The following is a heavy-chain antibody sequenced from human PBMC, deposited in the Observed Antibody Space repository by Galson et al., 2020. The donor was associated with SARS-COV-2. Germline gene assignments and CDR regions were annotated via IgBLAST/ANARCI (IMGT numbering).Heavy chain of an antibody. J-gene: IGHJ4*02. V-gene: IGHV3-30*18. Sequence: QLGESLKISCAASGFTFSSYGMHWVRQAPGKGLEWVAVISYDGSNKYYADSVKGRFTISRDNSKNTLYLQMNSLRAEDTAVYYCAKSRSGSYYNSLDYWGQGTLVTVSS. CDR2: ISYDGSNK. D-gene: IGHD3-10*01. CDR3: AKSRSGSYYNSLDY. CDR1: GFTFSSYG.